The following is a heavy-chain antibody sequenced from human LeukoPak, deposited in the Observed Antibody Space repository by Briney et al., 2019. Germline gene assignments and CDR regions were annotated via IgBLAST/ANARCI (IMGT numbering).Heavy chain of an antibody. CDR2: ITSGGDYI. V-gene: IGHV3-21*01. D-gene: IGHD3-9*01. CDR1: GFTFNTFN. CDR3: ARGHYDVLAASYKWTPDY. Sequence: GGSLRLSCAASGFTFNTFNMNWVRQAPGKGLEWVSTITSGGDYIYYADSVKGRFTISRDNAKNSLSLQLNSLRVEDTAVYYCARGHYDVLAASYKWTPDYWGQGTLVTVSS. J-gene: IGHJ4*02.